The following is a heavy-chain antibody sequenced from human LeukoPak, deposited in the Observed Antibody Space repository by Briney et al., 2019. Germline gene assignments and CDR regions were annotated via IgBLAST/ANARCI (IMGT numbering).Heavy chain of an antibody. D-gene: IGHD1-7*01. J-gene: IGHJ4*02. Sequence: SQTLSLTCTVSGGSISSGDYYWSLIRQPPGKGLEWIGYLYYSGSTYYNPSLKSRVTISVDTSKNQFSLKLSSVTAADTAVYYCAIVEPNWNYSLLWGQGTLVTVSS. CDR2: LYYSGST. V-gene: IGHV4-30-4*08. CDR3: AIVEPNWNYSLL. CDR1: GGSISSGDYY.